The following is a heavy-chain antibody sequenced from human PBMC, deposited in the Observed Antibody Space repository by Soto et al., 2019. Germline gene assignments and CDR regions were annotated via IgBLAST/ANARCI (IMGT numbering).Heavy chain of an antibody. D-gene: IGHD5-18*01. J-gene: IGHJ3*02. CDR2: MNPNSGNT. CDR1: EYTFTNYD. CDR3: ASTTWIQLWYEALDM. Sequence: QVQLVQSGAEVKKPGASVKVSCKASEYTFTNYDINWVRQATGQGLEWMGWMNPNSGNTGYAQKFQGRVTMTRNTSINTAYMELSGLRSEDTAVYYCASTTWIQLWYEALDMWGQGTMVTVSS. V-gene: IGHV1-8*01.